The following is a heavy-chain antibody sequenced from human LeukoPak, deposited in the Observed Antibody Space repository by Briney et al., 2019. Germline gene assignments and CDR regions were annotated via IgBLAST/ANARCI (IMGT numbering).Heavy chain of an antibody. Sequence: SETLSLTCTVSGGSISRYYWSWIRQPPGKGLEWIGYIYYSGSTNYNPSLKSRVTISVDTSKNQFSLKLSSVTAADTAVYYCARERLGAFDIWGQGTMVTVSS. CDR2: IYYSGST. D-gene: IGHD4-11*01. J-gene: IGHJ3*02. CDR3: ARERLGAFDI. CDR1: GGSISRYY. V-gene: IGHV4-59*01.